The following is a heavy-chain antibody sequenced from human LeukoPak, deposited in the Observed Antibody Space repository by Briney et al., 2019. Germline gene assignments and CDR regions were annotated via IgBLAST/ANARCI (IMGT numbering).Heavy chain of an antibody. J-gene: IGHJ4*02. CDR3: VRLVGGGIDY. D-gene: IGHD6-13*01. CDR1: GGSISSSYYY. Sequence: SETLSLTCTVSGGSISSSYYYWGWIRQPPGKRLEWIGSIYYSGSTYYNPSLKSRVTISVDTSKNQFSLQLNSVTPEDTAVYYCVRLVGGGIDYWGQGTLVTVSS. CDR2: IYYSGST. V-gene: IGHV4-39*01.